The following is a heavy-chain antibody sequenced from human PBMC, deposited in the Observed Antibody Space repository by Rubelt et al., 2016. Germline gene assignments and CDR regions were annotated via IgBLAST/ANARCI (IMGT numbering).Heavy chain of an antibody. CDR3: ARDIYSGSYYGY. CDR1: GYTFSSYA. J-gene: IGHJ4*02. CDR2: IIPIFGTA. Sequence: QVQLVQSGAEVRKPGASVKVSCKASGYTFSSYAISWVRQAPGQGLEWMGGIIPIFGTANYAQKVPGRVTITADESTSTAYMELSSLRSEDTAVYYCARDIYSGSYYGYWGQGTLVTVSS. D-gene: IGHD1-26*01. V-gene: IGHV1-69*13.